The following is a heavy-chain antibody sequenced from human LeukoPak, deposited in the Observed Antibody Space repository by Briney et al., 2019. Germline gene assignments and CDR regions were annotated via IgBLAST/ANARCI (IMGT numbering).Heavy chain of an antibody. CDR3: ARISSSYGGRYYFDY. J-gene: IGHJ4*02. V-gene: IGHV4-39*01. CDR2: IYYSGST. D-gene: IGHD6-13*01. CDR1: GYSISSSSYY. Sequence: SETLSLTCTVSGYSISSSSYYWGWIRQPPGKGLEWIGSIYYSGSTYYNPSLKSRVTISVDTSKNQFSLKLSSVTAADTAVYYCARISSSYGGRYYFDYWGQGTLVTVSS.